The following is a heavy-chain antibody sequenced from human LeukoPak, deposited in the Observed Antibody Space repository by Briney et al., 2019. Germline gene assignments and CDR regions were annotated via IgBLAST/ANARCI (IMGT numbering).Heavy chain of an antibody. CDR2: ISSSSSFI. CDR1: GFTFSSYS. J-gene: IGHJ5*02. Sequence: PGGSLRLSCAASGFTFSSYSMNWVRQAPGKGLEWVSSISSSSSFIYYADSVQGRFTISRDNAKNSLYLQMNSLRAEDTAVYYCARDPDTDDGGGWFDPWGQGTLVTVSS. V-gene: IGHV3-21*01. D-gene: IGHD3-16*01. CDR3: ARDPDTDDGGGWFDP.